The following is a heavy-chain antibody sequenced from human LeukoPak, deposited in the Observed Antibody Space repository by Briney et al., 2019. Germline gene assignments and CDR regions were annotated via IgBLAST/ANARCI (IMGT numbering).Heavy chain of an antibody. D-gene: IGHD2-2*03. J-gene: IGHJ4*02. CDR2: ISSSSSYI. Sequence: PGGSLRLSCAASGFTFSSYSMNWVRQAPGKGLEWVSPISSSSSYIYYADSVKGRFTISRDNAKNSLFLQMNSLRAEDTAVFYCAKRGYSGSFDYWGQGTLVTVSS. CDR3: AKRGYSGSFDY. CDR1: GFTFSSYS. V-gene: IGHV3-21*01.